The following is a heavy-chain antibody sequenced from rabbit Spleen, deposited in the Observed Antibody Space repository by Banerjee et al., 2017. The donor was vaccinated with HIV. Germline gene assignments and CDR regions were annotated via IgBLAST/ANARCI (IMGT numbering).Heavy chain of an antibody. D-gene: IGHD2-1*01. J-gene: IGHJ4*01. Sequence: QSLEESGGDLVKPGASLTLTCTASGFSFSSGYDMCWVRQAPGKGLEWIACIEGGSSAFSYFASWAKGRFTISKTSSTTVTLQMTSLTAADTATYFCARALATVTMMITPFNFWGPGTLVTVS. CDR2: IEGGSSAFS. CDR3: ARALATVTMMITPFNF. CDR1: GFSFSSGYD. V-gene: IGHV1S40*01.